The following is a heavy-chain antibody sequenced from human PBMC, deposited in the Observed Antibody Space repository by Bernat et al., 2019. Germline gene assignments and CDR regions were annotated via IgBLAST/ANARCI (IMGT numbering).Heavy chain of an antibody. V-gene: IGHV3-49*05. J-gene: IGHJ4*02. CDR2: IRSKAYGGTT. Sequence: EVQLVESGGGLVKPGRSLRLSCTASGFTFGDYAMSWFRQAPGKGLEWVGFIRSKAYGGTTEYAASVKGRFTISRDDSKSIAYLQMNCLKTEDTAVYYCTRGRITIFGVVKGNDYWGQGTLVTVSS. D-gene: IGHD3-3*01. CDR3: TRGRITIFGVVKGNDY. CDR1: GFTFGDYA.